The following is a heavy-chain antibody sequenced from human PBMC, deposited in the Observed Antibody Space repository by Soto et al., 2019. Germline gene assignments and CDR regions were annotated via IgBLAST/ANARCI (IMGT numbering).Heavy chain of an antibody. V-gene: IGHV4-59*01. D-gene: IGHD4-17*01. CDR2: IYYSGST. CDR1: GGSISSYY. J-gene: IGHJ6*02. CDR3: ARVTPSTVTYGMAV. Sequence: SETLSLTCTVSGGSISSYYWSWIRQPPGKGLEWIGYIYYSGSTNYNPSLKSRVTISVDTSKNQFSLKLSSVTAADTAVYYCARVTPSTVTYGMAVWGQGTTVTVS.